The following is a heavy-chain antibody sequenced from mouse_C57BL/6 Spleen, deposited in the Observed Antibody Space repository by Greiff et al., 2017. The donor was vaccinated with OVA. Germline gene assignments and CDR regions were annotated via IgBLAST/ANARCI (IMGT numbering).Heavy chain of an antibody. CDR3: ARRAYYGSSYVGTPWFAY. CDR2: IDPEDGET. J-gene: IGHJ3*01. V-gene: IGHV14-2*01. CDR1: GFNIKDYY. D-gene: IGHD1-1*01. Sequence: VQLKESGAELVKPGASVKLSCTASGFNIKDYYMHWVKQRTEQGLEWIGRIDPEDGETKYAPKFQGKATITADTSSNTAYLQLSSLTSEDTAVYYCARRAYYGSSYVGTPWFAYWGQGTLVTVSA.